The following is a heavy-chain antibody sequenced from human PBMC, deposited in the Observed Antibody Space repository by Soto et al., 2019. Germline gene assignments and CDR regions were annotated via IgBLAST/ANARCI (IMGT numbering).Heavy chain of an antibody. CDR2: IYPGDSDT. J-gene: IGHJ4*02. Sequence: GESLKISCKGSGYSFTSYWIGWVRQMPGKGLEWMGIIYPGDSDTRYSPSFQGQVTISADKSISTAYLQWSSLKASDTAMYYCARLSIAAAGTYYFDYWGQGTMVTVYS. CDR3: ARLSIAAAGTYYFDY. D-gene: IGHD6-13*01. CDR1: GYSFTSYW. V-gene: IGHV5-51*01.